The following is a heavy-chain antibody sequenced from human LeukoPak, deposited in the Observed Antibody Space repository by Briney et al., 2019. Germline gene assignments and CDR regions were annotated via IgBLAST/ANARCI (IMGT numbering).Heavy chain of an antibody. CDR2: IHHSAGT. Sequence: SETLSLTCAVYGGSITDYYWSWIRQLPGKGLEWIGEIHHSAGTNYNPSPRGRVTISVDTSKNQFSLKLTSVTAADTAVFFCARGPVRDDGLTGDSYYYGLDVWGQGTTVTVSS. CDR1: GGSITDYY. V-gene: IGHV4-34*01. J-gene: IGHJ6*02. D-gene: IGHD3-9*01. CDR3: ARGPVRDDGLTGDSYYYGLDV.